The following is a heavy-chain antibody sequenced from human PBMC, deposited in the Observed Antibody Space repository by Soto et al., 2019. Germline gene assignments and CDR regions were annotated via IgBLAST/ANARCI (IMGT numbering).Heavy chain of an antibody. CDR2: FDPEDGET. V-gene: IGHV1-24*01. CDR3: ATQIRYCSSTSCSYKAGFDY. Sequence: VASVKVSCKVSGYTLTELSMHWVRQAPGKGLEWMGGFDPEDGETIYAQKFQGRVTMTEDTSTDTAYMELSSLRSEDTAVYYCATQIRYCSSTSCSYKAGFDYWGQGTLVTVSS. D-gene: IGHD2-2*01. CDR1: GYTLTELS. J-gene: IGHJ4*02.